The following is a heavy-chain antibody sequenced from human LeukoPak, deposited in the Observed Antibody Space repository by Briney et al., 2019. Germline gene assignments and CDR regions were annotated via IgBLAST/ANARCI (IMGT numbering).Heavy chain of an antibody. CDR2: ISSSSSYI. V-gene: IGHV3-21*01. CDR1: GFTFSSYS. J-gene: IGHJ3*02. CDR3: ARDGGGFGELYDAFDI. D-gene: IGHD3-10*01. Sequence: PGGSLRLSCAASGFTFSSYSMNWVRQAPGKGLGWVSSISSSSSYIYYADSVKGRFTISRDNAKNSLYLQMNSLRAEDTAVYYCARDGGGFGELYDAFDIWGQGTMVTVSS.